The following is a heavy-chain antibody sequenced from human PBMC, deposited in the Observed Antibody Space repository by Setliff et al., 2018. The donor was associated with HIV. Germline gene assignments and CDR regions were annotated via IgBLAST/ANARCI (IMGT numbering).Heavy chain of an antibody. D-gene: IGHD6-6*01. V-gene: IGHV4-39*07. J-gene: IGHJ4*02. CDR2: VYYTGST. CDR1: GGSVSSSGYY. CDR3: ARGGYIAARFYYFDY. Sequence: PSETLSLTCTLSGGSVSSSGYYWGWLRQPPGQGPGWIGSVYYTGSTYYSLSLNSRVTISVDTSKNQFSLKLSSVTAADTAVYYCARGGYIAARFYYFDYWGQGLLVTVSS.